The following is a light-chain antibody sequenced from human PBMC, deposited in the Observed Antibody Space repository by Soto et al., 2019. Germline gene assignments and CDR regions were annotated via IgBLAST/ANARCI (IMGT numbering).Light chain of an antibody. CDR2: DAS. CDR3: QQYGSSPRT. J-gene: IGKJ1*01. V-gene: IGKV3-20*01. Sequence: ERVMTQSPATLSVSPGERATLSCRASQSVSIYLAWYQQKPGQAPRLLIYDASNRATGIPARFSGSGSGTDFTLTISRLEPEDFAVYYCQQYGSSPRTFGQGTKVDI. CDR1: QSVSIY.